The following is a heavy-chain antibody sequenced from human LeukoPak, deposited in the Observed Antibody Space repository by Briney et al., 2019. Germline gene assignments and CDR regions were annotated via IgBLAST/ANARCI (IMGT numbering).Heavy chain of an antibody. J-gene: IGHJ4*01. Sequence: GGSLRLSCAASGFTFSSYSMNWVRQAPGKGLEWVSSISSSSSYIYYADSVKGRFTISRDNAKNSLYLQMNSLRAEDTAVYSCARVLMPRDSSGYSYPGGFDYWGHGTLVTVSS. V-gene: IGHV3-21*01. CDR2: ISSSSSYI. D-gene: IGHD3-22*01. CDR1: GFTFSSYS. CDR3: ARVLMPRDSSGYSYPGGFDY.